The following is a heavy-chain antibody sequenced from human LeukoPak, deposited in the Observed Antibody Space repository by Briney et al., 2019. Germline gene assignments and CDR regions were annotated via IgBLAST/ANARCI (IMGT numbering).Heavy chain of an antibody. CDR3: ARDPWRRRDGYNLGVPFDY. V-gene: IGHV1-46*01. D-gene: IGHD5-24*01. J-gene: IGHJ4*02. CDR1: GYTFTSYY. CDR2: INPSGGST. Sequence: ASVKVSCKASGYTFTSYYMHWVRQAPGQGLEWMGIINPSGGSTSYAQKFQGRVTMTKDMSTSTVYMELSSLRSEDTAVYYCARDPWRRRDGYNLGVPFDYWGQGTLVTVSS.